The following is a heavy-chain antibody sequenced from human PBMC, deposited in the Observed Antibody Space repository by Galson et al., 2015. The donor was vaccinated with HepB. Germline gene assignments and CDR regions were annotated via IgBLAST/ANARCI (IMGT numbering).Heavy chain of an antibody. CDR2: ISYDGSNK. CDR1: GLTFSSSA. CDR3: ARVTAVAGSSFYFDS. Sequence: SLRLSCAASGLTFSSSAMHWVRQAPSQGLEWVGFISYDGSNKYYADSVKGRFTISRDNAKSSVFLEMNSLKVEDTGLYYCARVTAVAGSSFYFDSWGQGNLVTVSS. J-gene: IGHJ4*02. V-gene: IGHV3-30*04. D-gene: IGHD6-19*01.